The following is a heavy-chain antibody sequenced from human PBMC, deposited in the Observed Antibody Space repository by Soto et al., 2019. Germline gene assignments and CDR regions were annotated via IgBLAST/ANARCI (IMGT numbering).Heavy chain of an antibody. CDR1: GGSVYSDDYY. CDR3: ARRSRGRCCNY. J-gene: IGHJ4*02. Sequence: SETLSLTCTVSGGSVYSDDYYWGWIRQSPGKGLEWIGNIYYSGNTYYNPSLKSRVTISIDTSKNQFSLQLTSVTAADTAVYYCARRSRGRCCNYWGRG. V-gene: IGHV4-39*01. D-gene: IGHD2-15*01. CDR2: IYYSGNT.